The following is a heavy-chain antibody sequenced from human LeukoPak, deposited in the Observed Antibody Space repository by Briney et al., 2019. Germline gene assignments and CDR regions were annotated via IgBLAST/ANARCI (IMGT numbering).Heavy chain of an antibody. J-gene: IGHJ4*02. V-gene: IGHV3-74*01. D-gene: IGHD2-15*01. CDR2: INSDGSST. Sequence: PGGSQRLSCAASGFTFSSYWMHWVRQAPGKGLVWVSRINSDGSSTSYADSVKGRFTISRDNAKNTLYLQMNSLRAEDTAVYYCARDSLGYCSGGSCYAGLDYWGQGTLVTVSS. CDR3: ARDSLGYCSGGSCYAGLDY. CDR1: GFTFSSYW.